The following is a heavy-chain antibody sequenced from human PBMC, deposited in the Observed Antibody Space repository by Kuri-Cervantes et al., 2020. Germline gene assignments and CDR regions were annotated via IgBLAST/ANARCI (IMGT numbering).Heavy chain of an antibody. Sequence: GGSLGLSCAASGFTFSSYAMSWVRQAPGKGLEWVSAISGSGGSTYYADSVKGRFTISRDNSKNTLYLQMNSLRAEDTAVYYCARKFLKQWLVREFDYWGQGTLVTVSS. CDR3: ARKFLKQWLVREFDY. CDR1: GFTFSSYA. CDR2: ISGSGGST. J-gene: IGHJ4*02. V-gene: IGHV3-23*01. D-gene: IGHD6-19*01.